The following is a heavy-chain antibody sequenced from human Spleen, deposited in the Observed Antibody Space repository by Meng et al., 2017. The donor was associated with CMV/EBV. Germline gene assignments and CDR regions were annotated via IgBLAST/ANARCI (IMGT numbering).Heavy chain of an antibody. CDR1: GFSFSNYG. CDR3: GKDRNYCSGTTCYFYNVDV. Sequence: GESLKISCAASGFSFSNYGMHWVRQAPGKGLEWVAVIWYDGSNKYHADSVKGRFTISRDSSKNTLYLQMNSLRAEDTAVYYCGKDRNYCSGTTCYFYNVDVWGQGTTVTVSS. V-gene: IGHV3-33*06. J-gene: IGHJ6*02. D-gene: IGHD2-15*01. CDR2: IWYDGSNK.